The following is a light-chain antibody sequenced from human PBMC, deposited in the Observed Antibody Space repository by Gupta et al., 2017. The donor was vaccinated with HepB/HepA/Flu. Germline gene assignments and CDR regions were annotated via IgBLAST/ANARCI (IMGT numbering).Light chain of an antibody. J-gene: IGLJ3*02. V-gene: IGLV1-40*01. Sequence: QSVLTQPPSVSVAPGQRVTISCTGRTTNIGTGYDVHWYQHLPGTAPKLLIHGNSNRPSGVPDRFSGSKSGTSASLAITGLQAEDEADYYCQSYDSSLGVVFGGGTKLTVL. CDR2: GNS. CDR3: QSYDSSLGVV. CDR1: TTNIGTGYD.